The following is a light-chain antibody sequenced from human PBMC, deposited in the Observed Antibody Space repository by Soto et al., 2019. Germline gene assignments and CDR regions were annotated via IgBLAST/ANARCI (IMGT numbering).Light chain of an antibody. CDR1: QSISSW. Sequence: DIQMTQSPASLSASVEDRFAITCGASQSISSWLAWYQQKPGKAPKLLIYDASNFESGVPSRFSGSGSGTEFTLTISSLQPDDFATYYCQHYNSYSSITFGQGTRLEIK. CDR3: QHYNSYSSIT. J-gene: IGKJ5*01. CDR2: DAS. V-gene: IGKV1-5*01.